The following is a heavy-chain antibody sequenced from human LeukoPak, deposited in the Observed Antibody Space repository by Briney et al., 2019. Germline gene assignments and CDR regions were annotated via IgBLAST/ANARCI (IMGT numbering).Heavy chain of an antibody. D-gene: IGHD1-26*01. CDR3: ARGPSGSYLVDY. Sequence: SETLSLTCTVSGGSISSGGYYWSWICQHPGKGLEWIGYIYYSGSTYYNPSLKSRVTISVDTSKNQFSLKLSSVTAADTAVYYCARGPSGSYLVDYWGQGTLVTVSS. CDR2: IYYSGST. CDR1: GGSISSGGYY. J-gene: IGHJ4*02. V-gene: IGHV4-31*03.